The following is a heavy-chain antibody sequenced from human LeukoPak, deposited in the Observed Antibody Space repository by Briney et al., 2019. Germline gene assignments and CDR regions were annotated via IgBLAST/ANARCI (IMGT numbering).Heavy chain of an antibody. V-gene: IGHV1-18*01. Sequence: ASVKVSCKASGYTFTSYGISWVRQAPGQGLEWMGWISAYNGNTNYAQKLQGRVTMTTDTSTSTAYMELRSLRSDDTAVYYCARVDAAYYDILTGYYIPWFDPWGQGTLVTVSS. CDR2: ISAYNGNT. J-gene: IGHJ5*02. CDR3: ARVDAAYYDILTGYYIPWFDP. D-gene: IGHD3-9*01. CDR1: GYTFTSYG.